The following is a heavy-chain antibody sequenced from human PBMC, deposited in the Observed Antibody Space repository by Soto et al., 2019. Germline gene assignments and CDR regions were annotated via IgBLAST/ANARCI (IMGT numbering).Heavy chain of an antibody. CDR2: IYYSGST. D-gene: IGHD6-19*01. CDR3: ARGKVAGTFYYYYYMDV. Sequence: SETLSLTCTVSGGSISSYYWSWIRQPPGKGLEWIGYIYYSGSTNYNPSLKSRVTISVDTSKNQFSLKLSSVTAADTAVYYCARGKVAGTFYYYYYMDVWGKGTTVTV. V-gene: IGHV4-59*08. CDR1: GGSISSYY. J-gene: IGHJ6*03.